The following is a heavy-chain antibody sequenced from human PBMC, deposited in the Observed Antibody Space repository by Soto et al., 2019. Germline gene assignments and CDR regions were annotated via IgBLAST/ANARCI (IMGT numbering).Heavy chain of an antibody. CDR2: IYYSGST. CDR3: ARSPRVPYYYDSSGYYYYDY. Sequence: SETLSLTCTVSGGSISSYYWSWIRQPPGKGLEWIGYIYYSGSTNYNPSLKSRVTISVDTSKNQFSLKLSSVTAADTAVYYCARSPRVPYYYDSSGYYYYDYWGQGTLVTVSS. J-gene: IGHJ4*02. CDR1: GGSISSYY. V-gene: IGHV4-59*01. D-gene: IGHD3-22*01.